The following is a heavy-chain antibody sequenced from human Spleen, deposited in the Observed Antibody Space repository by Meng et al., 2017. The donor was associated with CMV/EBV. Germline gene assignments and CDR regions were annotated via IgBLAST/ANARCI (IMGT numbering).Heavy chain of an antibody. CDR2: TRYDGINK. Sequence: GESLKISCAASGFTVSSNYMSWVRQAPGKGLECVAFTRYDGINKFYADSVKGRFTISRDNSKNTLYLQMNSLRPEDTAVYYCAKGDGGGIAAAGLDYWGQGALVTVSS. CDR3: AKGDGGGIAAAGLDY. D-gene: IGHD6-13*01. V-gene: IGHV3-30*02. CDR1: GFTVSSNY. J-gene: IGHJ4*02.